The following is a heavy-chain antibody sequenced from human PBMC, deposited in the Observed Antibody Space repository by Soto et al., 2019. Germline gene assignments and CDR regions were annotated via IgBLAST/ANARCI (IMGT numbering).Heavy chain of an antibody. CDR2: IDPSDSYT. V-gene: IGHV5-10-1*01. J-gene: IGHJ6*02. Sequence: GESLKISCKGSGYSFTSYWISWVRQMPGKGLEWMERIDPSDSYTNYSPSFQGHVTISADKSISTAYLQWSSLKASDTAMYYCASPRAAAGPGGTYYYYYGMDVWGQGTTVTVSS. D-gene: IGHD6-13*01. CDR3: ASPRAAAGPGGTYYYYYGMDV. CDR1: GYSFTSYW.